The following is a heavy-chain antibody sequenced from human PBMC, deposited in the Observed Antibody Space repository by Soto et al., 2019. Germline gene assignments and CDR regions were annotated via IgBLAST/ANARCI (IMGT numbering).Heavy chain of an antibody. Sequence: QVQLVQSGAEVKKPGSSVKVSCKASGGTFSSYAISWVRQAPGQGLEWMGGIIPIFCTANYAQKFQGRVTITADESTSTAYMGLSSLRSEDTAVYYCARATGCGPSSTSCYAHWGPGTLVPVSS. D-gene: IGHD2-2*01. V-gene: IGHV1-69*01. CDR3: ARATGCGPSSTSCYAH. CDR2: IIPIFCTA. CDR1: GGTFSSYA. J-gene: IGHJ4*02.